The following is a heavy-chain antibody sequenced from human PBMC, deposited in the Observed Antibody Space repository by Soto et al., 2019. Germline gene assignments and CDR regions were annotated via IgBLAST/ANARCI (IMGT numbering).Heavy chain of an antibody. D-gene: IGHD3-3*01. V-gene: IGHV4-39*01. Sequence: PTKTVGLTCTVSRGSVTNSSYYWAVIRQSPGKGLEWIVRVYYRVRSYSKSSVKSLVTISVDTSKNNSSLNLNPVTSSATAVYFCVCLWTTLIPPTYTDV. CDR2: VYYRVRS. CDR1: RGSVTNSSYY. CDR3: VCLWTTLIPPTYTDV. J-gene: IGHJ6*01.